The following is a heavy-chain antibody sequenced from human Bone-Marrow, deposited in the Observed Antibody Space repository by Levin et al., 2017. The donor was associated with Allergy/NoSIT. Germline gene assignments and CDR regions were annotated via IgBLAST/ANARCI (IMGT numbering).Heavy chain of an antibody. D-gene: IGHD2-8*01. CDR3: ARAQAKGHTLMVYAMPYGWYFDR. CDR2: IIPIFGTA. Sequence: ASVKVSCKASGGTFSSYAISWVRQAPGQGLEWMGGIIPIFGTANYAQKFQGRVTITADESTSTAYMELSSLRSEDTAVYYCARAQAKGHTLMVYAMPYGWYFDRWGRGTLVTVSS. CDR1: GGTFSSYA. V-gene: IGHV1-69*13. J-gene: IGHJ2*01.